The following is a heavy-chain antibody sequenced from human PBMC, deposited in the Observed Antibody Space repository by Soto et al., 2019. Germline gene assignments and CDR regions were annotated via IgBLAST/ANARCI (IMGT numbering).Heavy chain of an antibody. CDR3: ARVKLDYFDY. CDR1: GYSFTSYD. J-gene: IGHJ4*02. Sequence: ASVKGSCKASGYSFTSYDINWVRQATGQGLEWMGWMNPNSGNTAYAQKFQGRVTMTRNTSISAAYMELSSLRSEDTAVYYCARVKLDYFDYWGQGTLVTVSS. V-gene: IGHV1-8*01. CDR2: MNPNSGNT.